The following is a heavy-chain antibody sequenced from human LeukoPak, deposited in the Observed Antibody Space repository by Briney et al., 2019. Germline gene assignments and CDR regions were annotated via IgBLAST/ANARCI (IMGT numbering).Heavy chain of an antibody. Sequence: GGSPRLSCAASGFTFSSYSMNWVRQAPGKGLEWVSSISSSSSYIYYADSVKGRFTISRDNAKNSLYLQMNSLRAEDTAVYYCARGGYSGYDSRPFDYWGQGTLVTVSS. CDR3: ARGGYSGYDSRPFDY. CDR1: GFTFSSYS. D-gene: IGHD5-12*01. J-gene: IGHJ4*02. CDR2: ISSSSSYI. V-gene: IGHV3-21*01.